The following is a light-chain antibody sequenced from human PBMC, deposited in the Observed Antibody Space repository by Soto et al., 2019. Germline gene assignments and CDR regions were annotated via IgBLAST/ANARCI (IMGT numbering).Light chain of an antibody. CDR2: EVT. V-gene: IGLV2-23*02. Sequence: QSVLTQPASVSGSPGQSITISCTGTSSDVGSYNTVSWYQQHPGKAPKLMIFEVTERPSGVSHRFSASKSGNTAYLSISGLQAEDEAYYYCCSSAGDTLVVFGGGTKLTVL. CDR1: SSDVGSYNT. CDR3: CSSAGDTLVV. J-gene: IGLJ2*01.